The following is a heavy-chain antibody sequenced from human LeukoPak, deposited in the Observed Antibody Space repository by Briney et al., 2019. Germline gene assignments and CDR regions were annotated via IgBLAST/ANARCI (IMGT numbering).Heavy chain of an antibody. CDR2: INPSGGST. V-gene: IGHV1-46*01. CDR3: ARAEIYGDYGFYFDY. Sequence: ASVTVSCKASGYTFTSYYMHWVRQAPGQGLEWMGIINPSGGSTSYAQKFQGRVTMTRDMSTSTVYMELSSLRSEDTAVYYCARAEIYGDYGFYFDYWGQGTLVTVSS. D-gene: IGHD4-17*01. J-gene: IGHJ4*02. CDR1: GYTFTSYY.